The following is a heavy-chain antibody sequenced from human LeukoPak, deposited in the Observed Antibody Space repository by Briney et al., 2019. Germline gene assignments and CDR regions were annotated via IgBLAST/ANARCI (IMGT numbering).Heavy chain of an antibody. CDR2: INAGNGNT. J-gene: IGHJ6*02. D-gene: IGHD6-19*01. CDR1: GYTFTSYA. V-gene: IGHV1-3*01. Sequence: GASVKVSCKATGYTFTSYAMHWVRQAPGQRLEWMGWINAGNGNTKYSQKFQGRVTITRDTSASTAYMELSSLRSEDTAVYYCAREGGLSSGWYMGYYYYGMDVWGQGTTVTVSS. CDR3: AREGGLSSGWYMGYYYYGMDV.